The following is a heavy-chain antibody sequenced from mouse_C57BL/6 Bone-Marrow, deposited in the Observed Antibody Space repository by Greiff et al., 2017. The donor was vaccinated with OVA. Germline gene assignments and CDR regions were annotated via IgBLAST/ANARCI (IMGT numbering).Heavy chain of an antibody. CDR1: GYSITSGYY. CDR3: ASRMDY. V-gene: IGHV3-6*01. CDR2: ISYDGSN. Sequence: ESGPGLVKPSQSLSLTCSVTGYSITSGYYWNWIRQFPGNKLEWMGYISYDGSNNYNPSLKNRISITRDTSKNQFFLKLNSVTTEDTATYYCASRMDYWGQGTSVTVSS. J-gene: IGHJ4*01.